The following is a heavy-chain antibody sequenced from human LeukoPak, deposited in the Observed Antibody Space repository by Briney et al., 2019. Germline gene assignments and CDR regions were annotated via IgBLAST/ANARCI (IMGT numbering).Heavy chain of an antibody. D-gene: IGHD6-6*01. CDR1: GFTFSDYY. V-gene: IGHV3-11*06. CDR3: ARGPSIAARYDAFDI. CDR2: ISDSSSYT. Sequence: GGSLRLSCAASGFTFSDYYMSWIRQAPGKGLEWVSYISDSSSYTDYADSVKGRFTISRDNAKNSLYLQVISLRAEDTAVYYCARGPSIAARYDAFDIWGQGTMVTVSS. J-gene: IGHJ3*02.